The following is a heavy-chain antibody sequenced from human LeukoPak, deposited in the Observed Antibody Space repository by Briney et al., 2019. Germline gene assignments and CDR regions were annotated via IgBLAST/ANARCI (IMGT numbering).Heavy chain of an antibody. Sequence: GESLKISCKGSGYSFTSYWISWVHQMPGKGLEWMGRIDPSDSYTNYSPSFQGHVTISADKSISTAYLQWSSLKASDTAMYYCARTPKGGYPSDVWGKGTTVTVSS. CDR3: ARTPKGGYPSDV. CDR2: IDPSDSYT. J-gene: IGHJ6*04. V-gene: IGHV5-10-1*01. D-gene: IGHD5-18*01. CDR1: GYSFTSYW.